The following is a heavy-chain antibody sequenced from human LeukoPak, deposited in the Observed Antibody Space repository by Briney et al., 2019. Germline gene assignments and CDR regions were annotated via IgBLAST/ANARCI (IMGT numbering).Heavy chain of an antibody. CDR3: ARVKWVRGVIIDYYYYMDV. D-gene: IGHD3-10*01. Sequence: ASVKVSCKASGYTFTGYYMHWVRQAPGQGLEWMGWINPNSGGTNYAQKLQGRVTMTTDTSTSTAYMELRSLRSDDTAVYYCARVKWVRGVIIDYYYYMDVWGKGTTVTVSS. V-gene: IGHV1-2*02. CDR1: GYTFTGYY. J-gene: IGHJ6*03. CDR2: INPNSGGT.